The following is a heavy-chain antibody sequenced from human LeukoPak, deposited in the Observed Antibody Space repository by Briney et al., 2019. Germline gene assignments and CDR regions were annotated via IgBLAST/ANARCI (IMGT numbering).Heavy chain of an antibody. V-gene: IGHV6-1*01. D-gene: IGHD6-19*01. J-gene: IGHJ6*04. CDR2: TYYRSKWYN. CDR3: ARLGMGSGWLGAYYYYYGMDV. CDR1: GDSVSSNSAA. Sequence: SQTLSLTCAISGDSVSSNSAAWNWIRQSPSRGLERLGRTYYRSKWYNDYAVSVKSRITINPDTSKNQFSLQLNSVTPEDTAVYYCARLGMGSGWLGAYYYYYGMDVWGKGTTVTVSS.